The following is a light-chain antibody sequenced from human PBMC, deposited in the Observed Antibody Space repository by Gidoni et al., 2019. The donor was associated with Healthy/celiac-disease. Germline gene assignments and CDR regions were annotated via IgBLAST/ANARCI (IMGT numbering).Light chain of an antibody. J-gene: IGKJ1*01. Sequence: ELVLTQSPATLSLSPGERATLSCRASQSVSRYLARYQPKPGQAPRLLTHDASNRASGIPARFSRTGSRTDFTPTISSLDPEDSAVYYCQQRSNWPRTFGQGTKVEIK. CDR2: DAS. CDR3: QQRSNWPRT. V-gene: IGKV3-11*01. CDR1: QSVSRY.